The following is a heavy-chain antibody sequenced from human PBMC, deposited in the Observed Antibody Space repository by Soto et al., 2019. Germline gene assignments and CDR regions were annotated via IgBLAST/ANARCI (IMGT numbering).Heavy chain of an antibody. J-gene: IGHJ5*02. Sequence: VKXSCKASGYTFTSYGISWVRQAPGQGLEWMGWISAYNGNTNYAQKLQGRVTMTTDTSTSTAYLELRSLRSDDTAVYYCARDHSFGGPFDPWGQGTLVTVSS. D-gene: IGHD3-10*01. CDR3: ARDHSFGGPFDP. V-gene: IGHV1-18*01. CDR2: ISAYNGNT. CDR1: GYTFTSYG.